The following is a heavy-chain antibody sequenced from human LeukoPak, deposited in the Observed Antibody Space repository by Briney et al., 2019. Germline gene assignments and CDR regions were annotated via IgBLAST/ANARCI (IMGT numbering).Heavy chain of an antibody. CDR3: ASVNSGDGCSS. V-gene: IGHV3-74*01. D-gene: IGHD2-15*01. Sequence: PGGSLRLSCAASGFTFSRHWMYWVGHAPARGLEGVSRIYCDGSSKGFADSVKGRLTISRDNAKNTLYLPMNTLTAKDTATCYCASVNSGDGCSSWGQRTRVTVSS. CDR2: IYCDGSSK. J-gene: IGHJ4*02. CDR1: GFTFSRHW.